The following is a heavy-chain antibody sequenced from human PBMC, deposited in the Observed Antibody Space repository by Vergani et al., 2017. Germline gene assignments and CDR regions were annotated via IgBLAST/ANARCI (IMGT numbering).Heavy chain of an antibody. CDR2: ISGSGGST. V-gene: IGHV3-23*04. CDR1: GFTFSSYA. Sequence: EVQLVESGGGLVKPGGSLRLSCAASGFTFSSYAMSWVRQAPGKGLEWVSAISGSGGSTYYADSVKGRFTISRDKSKNTLYLQMNSLRAEDTAVYYCAKDCVYCSSTSCYKDYYYYMDVWGKGTTVTVSS. D-gene: IGHD2-2*02. CDR3: AKDCVYCSSTSCYKDYYYYMDV. J-gene: IGHJ6*03.